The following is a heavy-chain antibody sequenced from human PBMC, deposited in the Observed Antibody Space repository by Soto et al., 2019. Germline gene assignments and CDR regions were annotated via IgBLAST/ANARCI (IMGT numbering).Heavy chain of an antibody. V-gene: IGHV1-69*01. CDR1: GGTFSSYA. CDR3: ARPVLMDTGVRYYYGMDV. Sequence: QVQLVQSGAEVKKAGSSVKVSCKASGGTFSSYAMNWVRQAPGQGLEWMGGIIPMFGTADYAQKFQARVTITADESTSTAYMGRSSLTSEDTAVYYCARPVLMDTGVRYYYGMDVWGQGTTVTVSS. CDR2: IIPMFGTA. J-gene: IGHJ6*02. D-gene: IGHD5-18*01.